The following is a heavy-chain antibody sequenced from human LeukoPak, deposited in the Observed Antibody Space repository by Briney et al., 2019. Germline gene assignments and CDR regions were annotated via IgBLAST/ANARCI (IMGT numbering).Heavy chain of an antibody. CDR3: AKDLYGDYSFDF. J-gene: IGHJ4*02. CDR2: ISGSGGTA. D-gene: IGHD4-17*01. V-gene: IGHV3-23*01. CDR1: GFTFRSYA. Sequence: PGGSLRLSCAASGFTFRSYAMSWVRQAPGKGLEWVSAISGSGGTASYADSVKGRFTISRDNSKNTLYLQMNSLRAEDTAVYYCAKDLYGDYSFDFWGQGTLVTVSS.